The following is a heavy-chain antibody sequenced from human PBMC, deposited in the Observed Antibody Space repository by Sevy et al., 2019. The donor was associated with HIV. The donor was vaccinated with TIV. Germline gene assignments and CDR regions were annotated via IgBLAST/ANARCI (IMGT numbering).Heavy chain of an antibody. J-gene: IGHJ4*02. CDR2: FDPEDGER. V-gene: IGHV1-24*01. D-gene: IGHD3-22*01. CDR3: AITREYYSDTSGYFDY. Sequence: ASVKVSCRISRYSLNQFSMHWVRQAPGKGLEWMGSFDPEDGERIYAQKFQGRFSMTEDTSTDTAYMQLSSLRPDDTAVYYCAITREYYSDTSGYFDYWGQGTLVTVSS. CDR1: RYSLNQFS.